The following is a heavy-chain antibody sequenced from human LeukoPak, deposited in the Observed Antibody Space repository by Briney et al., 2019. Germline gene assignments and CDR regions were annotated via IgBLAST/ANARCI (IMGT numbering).Heavy chain of an antibody. J-gene: IGHJ1*01. CDR2: IYYSGST. D-gene: IGHD3-22*01. Sequence: SETLSLTCTVSGGSISSSSYYWGWIRQPPGKGLEWIGSIYYSGSTYYNPSLKSRVTISVDTSKNQFSLKLSSVTAADTAVYYCARLGPYTYYYDSSGQRYFQHWGQGTLVTVSS. CDR1: GGSISSSSYY. CDR3: ARLGPYTYYYDSSGQRYFQH. V-gene: IGHV4-39*07.